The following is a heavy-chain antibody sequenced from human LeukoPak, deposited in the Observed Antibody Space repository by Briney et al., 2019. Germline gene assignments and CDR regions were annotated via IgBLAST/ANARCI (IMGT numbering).Heavy chain of an antibody. V-gene: IGHV1-69*05. CDR2: IIPIFGTA. D-gene: IGHD4-17*01. CDR1: GGTFSSYA. J-gene: IGHJ6*03. Sequence: ASVKVSCKASGGTFSSYAISWVRQAPGQGLEWMGGIIPIFGTANYAQKFQGRVTITTDESTSTAYMELSSLRSEDTAVYYCVATVTTYYYYYYYMDVWGKGTTVTVSS. CDR3: VATVTTYYYYYYYMDV.